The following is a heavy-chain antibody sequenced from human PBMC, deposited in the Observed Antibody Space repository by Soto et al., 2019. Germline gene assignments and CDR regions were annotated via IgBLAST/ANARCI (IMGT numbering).Heavy chain of an antibody. CDR1: GFTFSSYG. CDR2: ISYDGSNK. CDR3: AKDWKYYYDSSGLPKYYFDY. D-gene: IGHD3-22*01. J-gene: IGHJ4*02. V-gene: IGHV3-30*18. Sequence: GGSLRLSCAASGFTFSSYGMHWVRQAPGKGLEWVAVISYDGSNKYYADSVKGRFTISRDNSKNTLYLQMNSLRAEDTAVYYCAKDWKYYYDSSGLPKYYFDYWGQGTLVTVSS.